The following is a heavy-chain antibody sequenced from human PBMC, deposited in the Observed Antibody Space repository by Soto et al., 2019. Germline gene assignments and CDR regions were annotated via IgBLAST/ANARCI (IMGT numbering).Heavy chain of an antibody. CDR2: ISYDGSNK. J-gene: IGHJ4*02. CDR1: GFTFSSYG. CDR3: AKVDGKFDSHFDY. D-gene: IGHD3-9*01. V-gene: IGHV3-30*18. Sequence: GGSLRLSCAASGFTFSSYGMHWVRQAPGKGLEWVAVISYDGSNKYYADSVKGRFTISRDNSKNTLYLQMNSLRAEDTAVYYCAKVDGKFDSHFDYWGQGTLVTVSS.